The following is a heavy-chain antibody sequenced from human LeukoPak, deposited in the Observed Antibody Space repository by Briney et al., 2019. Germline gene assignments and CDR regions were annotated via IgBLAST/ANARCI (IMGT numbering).Heavy chain of an antibody. CDR1: GGSISSSNW. CDR2: IYHSGST. V-gene: IGHV4-4*02. CDR3: VSSSSSGKGGY. D-gene: IGHD6-13*01. J-gene: IGHJ4*02. Sequence: PSETLSLTCAVSGGSISSSNWWSWVRQPPGKGLEWIGEIYHSGSTNYNPSLKSRVTISVDKSKNQFSLKLSAVTAADTAVYYCVSSSSSGKGGYWGQGTLVTVSS.